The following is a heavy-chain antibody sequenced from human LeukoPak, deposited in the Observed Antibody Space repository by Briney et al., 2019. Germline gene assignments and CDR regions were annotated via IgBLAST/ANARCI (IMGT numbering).Heavy chain of an antibody. CDR2: IKQDGSEK. CDR1: GFTFSSYW. D-gene: IGHD3-3*01. J-gene: IGHJ4*02. CDR3: ARDFTFAIFGVVSRLYYFDY. V-gene: IGHV3-7*01. Sequence: GGSLRLSCAASGFTFSSYWMSWVRQAPGKGLEWVANIKQDGSEKYYVDSVKGRFTISRDNAKNSLYLQMNSLRAEDTAVYYCARDFTFAIFGVVSRLYYFDYWGQGTLVTVSS.